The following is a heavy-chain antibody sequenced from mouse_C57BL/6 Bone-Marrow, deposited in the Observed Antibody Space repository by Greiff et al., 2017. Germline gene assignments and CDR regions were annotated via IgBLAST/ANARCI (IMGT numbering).Heavy chain of an antibody. CDR2: IYPGNSDT. V-gene: IGHV1-5*01. D-gene: IGHD2-3*01. CDR3: TSSGLLQVDY. Sequence: VQLQQSVTVLARPGASVKMSCKTSGYTFNSYWMHWVKQRPGQGLEWIGAIYPGNSDTSYNQKFQGKANLTAVTSASTAYLELSILTNEDSAVYYYTSSGLLQVDYWGQGTTLTVSS. CDR1: GYTFNSYW. J-gene: IGHJ2*01.